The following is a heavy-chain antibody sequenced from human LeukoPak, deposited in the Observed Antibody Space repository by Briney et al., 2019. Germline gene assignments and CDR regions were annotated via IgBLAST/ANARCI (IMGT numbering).Heavy chain of an antibody. D-gene: IGHD5-12*01. Sequence: GGSLRLSCEASGFTLNKYWMHWVRQAPGKGLVWVSRITGDGSDIAYADSVKGRFTVSRDDAKNTLFLQMTSLRVEDTAIYYCARDAYATTSNWLDPWGQGTLVTVSS. CDR3: ARDAYATTSNWLDP. J-gene: IGHJ5*02. CDR1: GFTLNKYW. CDR2: ITGDGSDI. V-gene: IGHV3-74*01.